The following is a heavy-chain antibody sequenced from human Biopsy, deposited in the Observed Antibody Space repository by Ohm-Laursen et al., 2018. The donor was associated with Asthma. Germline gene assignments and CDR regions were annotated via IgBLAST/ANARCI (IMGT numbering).Heavy chain of an antibody. CDR3: ARVRRYGDVFFGMDV. CDR2: AHFSGST. V-gene: IGHV4-30-4*02. CDR1: GGYIDSHDWS. J-gene: IGHJ6*01. D-gene: IGHD4-17*01. Sequence: PSDTLSLTCTVSGGYIDSHDWSWCWIRQSPGKGLQWLGYAHFSGSTHYNPSLDRRIRMSVDTSKSQVSLSLTSVSAADTAVYFCARVRRYGDVFFGMDVWGQGTTVTVSS.